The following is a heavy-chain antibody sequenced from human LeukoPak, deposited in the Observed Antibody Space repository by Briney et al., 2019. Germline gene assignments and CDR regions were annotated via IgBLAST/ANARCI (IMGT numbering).Heavy chain of an antibody. D-gene: IGHD1-14*01. CDR1: GLTFSEYW. CDR2: ISKDGGST. J-gene: IGHJ4*02. Sequence: GGSLRLSCAVSGLTFSEYWMHWVRQDAGKGLVWVAGISKDGGSTEYADFVKGRCTISRDNAKNTLYLQMNSLTVDDTAVYYCTSGIGTYNYWGLGAQVTVSS. CDR3: TSGIGTYNY. V-gene: IGHV3-74*03.